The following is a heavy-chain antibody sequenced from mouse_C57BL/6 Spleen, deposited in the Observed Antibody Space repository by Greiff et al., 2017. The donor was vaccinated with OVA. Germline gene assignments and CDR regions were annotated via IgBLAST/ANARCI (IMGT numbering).Heavy chain of an antibody. CDR3: ARGGYYDY. CDR2: IRNKANGYTT. J-gene: IGHJ2*01. Sequence: EVKLVESGGGLVQPGGSLSLSCAASGFTFTDYYMSWVRQPPGKALEWLGFIRNKANGYTTEYSASVKGRFTISRDNSQSILYLQMNALGAEDSATYYCARGGYYDYWGQGTTLTVSS. D-gene: IGHD2-3*01. V-gene: IGHV7-3*01. CDR1: GFTFTDYY.